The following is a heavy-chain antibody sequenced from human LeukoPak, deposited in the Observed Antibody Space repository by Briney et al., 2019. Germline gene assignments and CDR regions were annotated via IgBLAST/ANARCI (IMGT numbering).Heavy chain of an antibody. CDR3: ARESIFGVVYFDY. D-gene: IGHD3-3*02. J-gene: IGHJ4*02. CDR1: GGSFSSGSYY. V-gene: IGHV4-61*02. Sequence: SETLSLTYTVSGGSFSSGSYYWSWIRQPAGKGLEWIGRIHTTGSTNYNPSLKSRVTISIDTSKNQFSLKLSSVTAADTAVYYCARESIFGVVYFDYWGQGTLVTVSS. CDR2: IHTTGST.